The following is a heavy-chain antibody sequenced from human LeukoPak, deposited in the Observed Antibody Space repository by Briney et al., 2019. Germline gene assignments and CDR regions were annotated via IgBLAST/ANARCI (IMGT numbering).Heavy chain of an antibody. Sequence: PSETLSLTCTVSGGSISSYYWSWIRQPPGKGLEWIGYIYYSGSTNYNPSLKSRVSISVDTSKNQFSLKLSSVTAADTAVYYCARHRPICGGDCYTAPNYYYYYDMDVWGQGTTVTVSS. CDR3: ARHRPICGGDCYTAPNYYYYYDMDV. CDR2: IYYSGST. D-gene: IGHD2-21*02. CDR1: GGSISSYY. V-gene: IGHV4-59*08. J-gene: IGHJ6*02.